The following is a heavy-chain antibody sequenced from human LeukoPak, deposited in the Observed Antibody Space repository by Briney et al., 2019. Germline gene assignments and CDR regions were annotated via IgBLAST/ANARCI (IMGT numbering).Heavy chain of an antibody. CDR2: IYHSGST. Sequence: SETLSLTCTVSGYSISSGYYWGWIRQPPGKGLEWIGSIYHSGSTYYNPSLKSRVTISVDTSKNQFSLKLSSVTAADTAVYYCARTYYGSSGSYYFDYWGQGTLVTVSS. V-gene: IGHV4-38-2*02. CDR3: ARTYYGSSGSYYFDY. CDR1: GYSISSGYY. J-gene: IGHJ4*02. D-gene: IGHD3-22*01.